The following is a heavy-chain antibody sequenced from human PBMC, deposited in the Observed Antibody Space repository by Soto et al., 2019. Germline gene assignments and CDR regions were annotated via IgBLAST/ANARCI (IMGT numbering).Heavy chain of an antibody. Sequence: SVKVSCKDSGGTFSIYAISGVLQSPLQGLEWMGGIIPIFGTANYAQKFQGRVTITADESTSTAYMELSSLRSEDTAVYYCARTYYDSSGYYRPARYWGQGTLVTVSS. V-gene: IGHV1-69*13. CDR1: GGTFSIYA. J-gene: IGHJ4*02. CDR2: IIPIFGTA. CDR3: ARTYYDSSGYYRPARY. D-gene: IGHD3-22*01.